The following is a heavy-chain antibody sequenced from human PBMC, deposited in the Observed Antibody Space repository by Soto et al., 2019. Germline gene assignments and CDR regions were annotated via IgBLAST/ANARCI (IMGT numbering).Heavy chain of an antibody. D-gene: IGHD3-10*01. CDR2: IIPIFDAN. V-gene: IGHV1-69*01. Sequence: QVQMVQSGAEVKKPGSSARVSCKVSGGTFSRHSISWVRQAPGQGLEWMGGIIPIFDANQYAQKFQGRLTITEDESTTTFHIGLSGRRPEDTSIYFGTRDLTPVRGSWGQG. CDR3: TRDLTPVRGS. J-gene: IGHJ5*02. CDR1: GGTFSRHS.